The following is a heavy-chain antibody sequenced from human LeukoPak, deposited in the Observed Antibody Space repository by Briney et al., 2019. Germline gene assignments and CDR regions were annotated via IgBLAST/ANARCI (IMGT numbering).Heavy chain of an antibody. CDR2: IIPIFGTA. D-gene: IGHD3-22*01. J-gene: IGHJ4*02. CDR3: AAVRNYYDSSGYYDYVDY. CDR1: GGTFSSYA. V-gene: IGHV1-69*13. Sequence: SVKVSCKASGGTFSSYAISWVRQAPGQGFEWMGGIIPIFGTANYAQKFQGRVTITADESTSTAYMELSSLRSEDTAVYYCAAVRNYYDSSGYYDYVDYWGQGTLVTVSS.